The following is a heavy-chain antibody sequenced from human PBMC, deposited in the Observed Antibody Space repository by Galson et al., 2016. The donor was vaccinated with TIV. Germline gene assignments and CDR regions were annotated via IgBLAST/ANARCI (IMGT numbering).Heavy chain of an antibody. J-gene: IGHJ4*02. D-gene: IGHD2-8*01. Sequence: ETLSLTCSVSGVSISSSSYYWGWIRQPPGKGLEWIGTIYYSGTTYHNPSLKSRVAITVDTSQNQFSLNLSSVTAADTAVYYFARLGQWRMGDFDYWGQGTLVTVSS. V-gene: IGHV4-39*01. CDR2: IYYSGTT. CDR1: GVSISSSSYY. CDR3: ARLGQWRMGDFDY.